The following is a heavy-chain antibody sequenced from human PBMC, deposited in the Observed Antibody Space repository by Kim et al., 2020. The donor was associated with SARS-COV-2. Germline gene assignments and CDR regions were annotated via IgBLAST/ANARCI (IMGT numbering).Heavy chain of an antibody. J-gene: IGHJ4*02. D-gene: IGHD3-22*01. Sequence: GESLKISCKGSGYSFTSYWIGWVRQMPGKGLEWMGIIYPGDSDTRYSPSFQGQVTISADKSISTAYLQWSSLKASDTAMYYCATSARILWDDSSGYYPFDYWGQGTLVTVSS. V-gene: IGHV5-51*01. CDR3: ATSARILWDDSSGYYPFDY. CDR2: IYPGDSDT. CDR1: GYSFTSYW.